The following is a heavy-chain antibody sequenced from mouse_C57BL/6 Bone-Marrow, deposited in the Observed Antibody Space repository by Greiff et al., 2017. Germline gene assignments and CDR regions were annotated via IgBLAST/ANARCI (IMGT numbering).Heavy chain of an antibody. J-gene: IGHJ2*01. CDR1: GYAFSSYW. V-gene: IGHV1-80*01. CDR3: ARDSSGYPYLDG. D-gene: IGHD3-2*02. Sequence: VQLQQSGAELVKPGASVKISCKASGYAFSSYWMNWVKQRPGKGLEWIGQIYPGDGDTNYKGKFKGKATLTADKSSSTAYMQLSSLTSEDSAVYYCARDSSGYPYLDGWGQGTTLTVDS. CDR2: IYPGDGDT.